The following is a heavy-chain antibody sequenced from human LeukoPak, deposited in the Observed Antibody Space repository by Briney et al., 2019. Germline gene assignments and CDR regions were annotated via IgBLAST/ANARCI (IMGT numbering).Heavy chain of an antibody. J-gene: IGHJ4*02. CDR3: ARVGFDWVNDY. V-gene: IGHV4-4*02. CDR1: GFTVSSNY. D-gene: IGHD3-9*01. CDR2: IYHSGST. Sequence: GSLRLSCAASGFTVSSNYMSWVRQPPGKGLEWIGEIYHSGSTNYNPSLKSRVTISVDKSKNQFSLKLSSVTAADTAVYYCARVGFDWVNDYWGQGTLVTVSS.